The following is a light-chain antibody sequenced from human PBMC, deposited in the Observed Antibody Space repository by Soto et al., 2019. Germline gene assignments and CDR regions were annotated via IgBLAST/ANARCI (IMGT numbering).Light chain of an antibody. CDR1: QDIRNE. Sequence: AIQMTQSPSSLSASVGDRVTITCRASQDIRNELGWYQQKPGKAPKLLIYAASSLQSGVPSRFSGSGSGTDFTLTNSSLQPEDFATYYCLQDYNYPWTFGQGTKVEIK. J-gene: IGKJ1*01. V-gene: IGKV1-6*01. CDR2: AAS. CDR3: LQDYNYPWT.